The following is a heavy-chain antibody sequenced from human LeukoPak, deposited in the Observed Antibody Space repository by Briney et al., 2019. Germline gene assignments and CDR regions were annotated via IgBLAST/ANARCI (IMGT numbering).Heavy chain of an antibody. J-gene: IGHJ3*01. D-gene: IGHD1-26*01. V-gene: IGHV3-7*01. Sequence: PGGSLRLSCAASGFTFSYHWMAWVRQAPGKGLEWVASIKLDGSEQYYLDSVKGRSAISRDNAKNLMNLQMNILRAEDTAIYYCARDGGIMNAFDVWGQGTAVTVSS. CDR2: IKLDGSEQ. CDR3: ARDGGIMNAFDV. CDR1: GFTFSYHW.